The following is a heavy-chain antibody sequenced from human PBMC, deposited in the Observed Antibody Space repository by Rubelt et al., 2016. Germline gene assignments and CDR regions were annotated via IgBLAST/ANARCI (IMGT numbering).Heavy chain of an antibody. CDR1: GFTLSSNV. V-gene: IGHV3-23*01. J-gene: IGHJ4*02. Sequence: EMQLLESGGGLVQPGGSLRLSCGASGFTLSSNVMSWVRQAPGKGLEWVSGISGGGGSTYYAESVKGRFTISRDNPKNTLYMQMNSLRDEETAVYYCASSVEGHFDSWGQGTLATVSS. CDR3: ASSVEGHFDS. D-gene: IGHD6-19*01. CDR2: ISGGGGST.